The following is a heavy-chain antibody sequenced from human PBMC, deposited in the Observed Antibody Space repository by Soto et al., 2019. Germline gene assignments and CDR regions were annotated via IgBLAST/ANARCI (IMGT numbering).Heavy chain of an antibody. Sequence: ASVKVSCKASGYSFTTYSMHWVRQGPGQRFEWMGWINPDIGNTKYSQKFHGRVTITRDTSASTAYMELTSLTSEDTAVYYCARDIGIAGAASSFDPWGQGTLVTVSS. CDR1: GYSFTTYS. D-gene: IGHD6-13*01. CDR3: ARDIGIAGAASSFDP. J-gene: IGHJ5*02. CDR2: INPDIGNT. V-gene: IGHV1-3*01.